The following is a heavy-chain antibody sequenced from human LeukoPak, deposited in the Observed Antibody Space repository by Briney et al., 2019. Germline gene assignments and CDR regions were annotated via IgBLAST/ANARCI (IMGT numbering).Heavy chain of an antibody. Sequence: SETLSLTCAVDGGSFSGYYWSWIRQPPGKGLEWIGEINHSGSTNYNPSLKSRVTISVDTSKNQFSLKLSSVTAADTAIYYCARGGYYGSGNDFRFDPWGQGTLVTVSS. CDR3: ARGGYYGSGNDFRFDP. V-gene: IGHV4-34*01. CDR2: INHSGST. J-gene: IGHJ5*02. D-gene: IGHD3-10*01. CDR1: GGSFSGYY.